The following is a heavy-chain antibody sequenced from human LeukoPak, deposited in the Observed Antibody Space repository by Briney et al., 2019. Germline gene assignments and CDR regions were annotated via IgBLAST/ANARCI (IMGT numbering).Heavy chain of an antibody. V-gene: IGHV2-5*01. CDR2: IYGNDHK. CDR1: GFSLTTTGVS. CDR3: VHDIPGGEGFQH. Sequence: SGPTLVRPTETLTLTCTFSGFSLTTTGVSVGWIRQPPGKALEWLALIYGNDHKNYVPFLKNRLTISKDTSTNLVVLTLTNVDPADTATYYCVHDIPGGEGFQHWGQGTLVTVSS. D-gene: IGHD1-14*01. J-gene: IGHJ1*01.